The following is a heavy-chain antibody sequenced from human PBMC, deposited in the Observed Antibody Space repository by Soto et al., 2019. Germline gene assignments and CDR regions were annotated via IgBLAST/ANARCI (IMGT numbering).Heavy chain of an antibody. V-gene: IGHV3-7*05. D-gene: IGHD2-21*01. Sequence: EVPLLESGGDLVQPGGSLRLSCAASGFTFNTYWMQWVRQAPGRGLDWVANINLDGTETNYVDSVRGRFTISRDSAKNSRHLHMNSLRVEATAVYYCATHRPGGDWSNPRSHYWGQGILVTVSS. CDR2: INLDGTET. J-gene: IGHJ4*02. CDR1: GFTFNTYW. CDR3: ATHRPGGDWSNPRSHY.